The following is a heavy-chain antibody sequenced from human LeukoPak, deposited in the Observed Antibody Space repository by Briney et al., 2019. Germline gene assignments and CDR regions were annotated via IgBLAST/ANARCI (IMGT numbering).Heavy chain of an antibody. CDR1: GFTVSSTY. J-gene: IGHJ4*02. Sequence: GGSLRLSCAASGFTVSSTYMNWVRQAPGKGLEWVSVIFGGGGTYYADSVKGRFTISRDNSKNTLYLQINSLRAEDTALYYCAKDLSRCSSSSCYEFDSWGRGTLVTVSS. CDR3: AKDLSRCSSSSCYEFDS. CDR2: IFGGGGT. V-gene: IGHV3-66*02. D-gene: IGHD2-2*01.